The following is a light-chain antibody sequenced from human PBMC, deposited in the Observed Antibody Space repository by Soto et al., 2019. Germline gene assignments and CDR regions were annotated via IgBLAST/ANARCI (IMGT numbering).Light chain of an antibody. CDR2: GAS. Sequence: EIVMTQSPATLSVSPGERVTLSCRASQSVSSNLAWYQQKPGQAPRLLIYGASTRATGIPARFSGSGSGTEFTLTISSLQSEDFAVYYCQQYNNWPPPYTFGQGTKLEIK. J-gene: IGKJ2*01. V-gene: IGKV3-15*01. CDR1: QSVSSN. CDR3: QQYNNWPPPYT.